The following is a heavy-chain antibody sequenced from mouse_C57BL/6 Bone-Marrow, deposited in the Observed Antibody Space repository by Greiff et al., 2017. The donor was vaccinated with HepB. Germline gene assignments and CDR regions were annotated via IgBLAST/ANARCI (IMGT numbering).Heavy chain of an antibody. D-gene: IGHD2-4*01. CDR3: TLGDYGRAFDY. J-gene: IGHJ2*01. V-gene: IGHV1-5*01. CDR2: IYPGNSDT. CDR1: GYTFTSYW. Sequence: EVKLQESGTVLARPGASVKMSCKTSGYTFTSYWMHWVKQRPGPGLEWIGAIYPGNSDTSYYQKFKGKSKMTAVTSASTAYMELSSLTNEDSAVYYCTLGDYGRAFDYWGQGTTLTVSS.